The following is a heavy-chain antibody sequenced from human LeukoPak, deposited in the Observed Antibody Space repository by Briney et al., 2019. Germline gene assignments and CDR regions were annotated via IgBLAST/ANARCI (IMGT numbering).Heavy chain of an antibody. D-gene: IGHD2-2*01. CDR3: ARWKKAKGVVVPAAGFDY. J-gene: IGHJ4*02. CDR1: GFTFSSYA. CDR2: ISYDGSNK. Sequence: GGSLRLSCAASGFTFSSYAMHWVRQAPGKGLEWVAVISYDGSNKYYADSVKGRFTISRGNSKNTLYLQMNSLRAEDTAVYYCARWKKAKGVVVPAAGFDYWGQGTLVTVSS. V-gene: IGHV3-30*04.